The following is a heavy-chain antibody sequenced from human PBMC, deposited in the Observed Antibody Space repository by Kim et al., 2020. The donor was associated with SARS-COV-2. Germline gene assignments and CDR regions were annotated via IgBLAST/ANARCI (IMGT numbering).Heavy chain of an antibody. D-gene: IGHD2-8*01. CDR2: ICSSSSNT. J-gene: IGHJ4*02. Sequence: GGSLRLSCAASGFTFSDYYMSWIRQAPGKGLEWVAYICSSSSNTNYADSVKGRFTISRDNAKNSLYLQMNSLRAEDTAVYYCARVGVLTDYFGYWGQGTLVTLSS. V-gene: IGHV3-11*06. CDR3: ARVGVLTDYFGY. CDR1: GFTFSDYY.